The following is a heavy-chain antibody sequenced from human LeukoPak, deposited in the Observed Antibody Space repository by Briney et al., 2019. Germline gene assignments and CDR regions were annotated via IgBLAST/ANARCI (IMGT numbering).Heavy chain of an antibody. J-gene: IGHJ4*02. Sequence: ASVKVSCKASGYTFATYDITWVRQATGQGLEWMGWMNPNSGDTAYAQKFQGRVAMTRDTSISTAYMELSSLRSEDTAVYYCARGLGDYYDTSGYYYAVPAHWGQGTLVTVSS. D-gene: IGHD3-22*01. CDR2: MNPNSGDT. CDR1: GYTFATYD. CDR3: ARGLGDYYDTSGYYYAVPAH. V-gene: IGHV1-8*01.